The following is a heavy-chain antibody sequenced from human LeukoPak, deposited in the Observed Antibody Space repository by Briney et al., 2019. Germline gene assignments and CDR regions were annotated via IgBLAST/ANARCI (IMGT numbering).Heavy chain of an antibody. D-gene: IGHD2-15*01. CDR3: ARDHQEYCSGGSCTYFDY. J-gene: IGHJ4*02. CDR2: ISSSSSYI. V-gene: IGHV3-21*01. Sequence: GGSLRLSCAASGFTFSSYSMNWVRQAPGKGLEWVSSISSSSSYIYYTDSVKGRFTISRDNAKNSLYLQMNSLRAEDTAVYYCARDHQEYCSGGSCTYFDYWGQGTLVIVSS. CDR1: GFTFSSYS.